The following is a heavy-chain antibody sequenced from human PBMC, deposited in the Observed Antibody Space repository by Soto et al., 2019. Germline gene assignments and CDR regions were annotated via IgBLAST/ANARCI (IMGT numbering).Heavy chain of an antibody. V-gene: IGHV5-51*01. CDR3: VRPVGLTTVVSPAALDI. D-gene: IGHD2-15*01. J-gene: IGHJ3*02. CDR2: IHLVDSDT. Sequence: GESLKISCKGSGYSFSNYWIGWVRQMPGKGLEWMGIIHLVDSDTRYSPSFQGQVTISADKSIITAYLQWSSLKASDTAIYYCVRPVGLTTVVSPAALDIWGQGTMVTVS. CDR1: GYSFSNYW.